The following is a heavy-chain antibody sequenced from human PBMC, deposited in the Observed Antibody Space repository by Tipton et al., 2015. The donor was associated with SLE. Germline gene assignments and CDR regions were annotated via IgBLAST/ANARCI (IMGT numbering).Heavy chain of an antibody. Sequence: SLRLSCVASGFTFRSFWIRWVRPPPGKGLEWVANINPDGCEKYYVESVEGRFTISRDNAKNSLWLQMNSLRVEDTAVYYCVRDAGDLEDYMDVWGKGTTVTVS. J-gene: IGHJ6*03. CDR3: VRDAGDLEDYMDV. V-gene: IGHV3-7*01. D-gene: IGHD3-16*01. CDR2: INPDGCEK. CDR1: GFTFRSFW.